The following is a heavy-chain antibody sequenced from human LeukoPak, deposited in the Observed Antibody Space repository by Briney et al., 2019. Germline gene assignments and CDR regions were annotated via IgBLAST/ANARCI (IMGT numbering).Heavy chain of an antibody. CDR2: ISPNSGGT. CDR1: GYTFTGYY. CDR3: AREGRDGTIFGVVDY. J-gene: IGHJ4*02. V-gene: IGHV1-2*06. D-gene: IGHD3-3*01. Sequence: ASVKVSCKASGYTFTGYYMHRVRQAPGQGLEWMGRISPNSGGTNYAQKFQGRVTMTRDTSISTAYMELSRLRSDDTAVYYCAREGRDGTIFGVVDYWGQGTLVTVSS.